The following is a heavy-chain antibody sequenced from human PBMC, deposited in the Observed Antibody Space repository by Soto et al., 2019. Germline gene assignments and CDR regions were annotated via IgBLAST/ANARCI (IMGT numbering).Heavy chain of an antibody. J-gene: IGHJ5*02. CDR3: ALYSSSLVWFDP. CDR1: GFSLSTSGVG. CDR2: IYWDDDK. D-gene: IGHD6-13*01. Sequence: QITLKESGPPLVKPTQTLTLTCTFSGFSLSTSGVGVGWIRQPPGKALEWLALIYWDDDKRYSPSLKSRLTISKXXSKNQVVLTMTNMDPVDTATYYCALYSSSLVWFDPWGQGTLVTVSS. V-gene: IGHV2-5*02.